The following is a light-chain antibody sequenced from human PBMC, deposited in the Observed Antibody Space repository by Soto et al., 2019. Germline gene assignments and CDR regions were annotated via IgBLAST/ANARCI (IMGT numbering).Light chain of an antibody. V-gene: IGKV1-27*01. J-gene: IGKJ1*01. CDR3: QKYDSAPT. CDR1: GGIGNA. CDR2: SAS. Sequence: DIQITQSPSSLSASVVNRATITCRPRGGIGNALSWDQQTPGTVPKLLIHSASTLQSGVPSRFSGSGSGTVFPLPIRGLNPEFVASYDCQKYDSAPTFCPGTKVDI.